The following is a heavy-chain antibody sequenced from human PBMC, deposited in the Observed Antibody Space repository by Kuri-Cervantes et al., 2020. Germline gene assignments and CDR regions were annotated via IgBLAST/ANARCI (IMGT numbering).Heavy chain of an antibody. CDR1: GFTFSSYS. V-gene: IGHV3-48*02. CDR3: ARDMITFGGVIVKDWYFDL. CDR2: ISSSSSTI. Sequence: GESLKISCAASGFTFSSYSMNWVRQAPGKGLEWVSYISSSSSTIYYADSVKGRFTISRDNAKNSLYLQMNSLRDEDTAVYYCARDMITFGGVIVKDWYFDLGGRGTLVTVSS. D-gene: IGHD3-16*02. J-gene: IGHJ2*01.